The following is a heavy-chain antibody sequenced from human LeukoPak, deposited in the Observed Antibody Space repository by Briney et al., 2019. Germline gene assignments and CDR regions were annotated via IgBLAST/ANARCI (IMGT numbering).Heavy chain of an antibody. CDR1: GFTFSDYY. CDR2: ISSSSNYT. Sequence: GGSLRLSCAASGFTFSDYYMSWIRQAPGEGLEWVSYISSSSNYTNYADSVKGRFTISRDNAKNSLYLQMNSLRAEDTAVYYCAKCGHSSGAKNAFDIWGQGTMVTVSS. V-gene: IGHV3-11*03. CDR3: AKCGHSSGAKNAFDI. D-gene: IGHD6-19*01. J-gene: IGHJ3*02.